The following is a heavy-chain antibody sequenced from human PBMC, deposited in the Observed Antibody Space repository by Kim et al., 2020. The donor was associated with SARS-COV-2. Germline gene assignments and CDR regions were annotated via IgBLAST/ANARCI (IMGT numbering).Heavy chain of an antibody. V-gene: IGHV4-59*11. CDR1: GGSISGHY. CDR2: IYYSGST. D-gene: IGHD3-10*01. CDR3: ARGSGGPVPYSYYGPDV. Sequence: SETLSLTCTVSGGSISGHYWTWIRQPPGKELEWIGYIYYSGSTNYNPSLKSRVTISIDTSKNHFSLKLTSVTAADTAVYYCARGSGGPVPYSYYGPDVWG. J-gene: IGHJ6*01.